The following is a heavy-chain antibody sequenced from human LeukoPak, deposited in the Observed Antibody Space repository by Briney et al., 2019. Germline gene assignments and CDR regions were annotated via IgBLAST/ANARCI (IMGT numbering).Heavy chain of an antibody. CDR2: IYYSGTT. V-gene: IGHV4-38-2*01. CDR1: GYSIGSAYF. Sequence: SETLSLTCAVSGYSIGSAYFWGWIRQPPGKGLEWIGNIYYSGTTYYNPSLRSRVTISVDTSKNQFSLKLNSVTAADTAVYYCARRPRYGLGIQTFFDYWGQGTQVTVSS. D-gene: IGHD3/OR15-3a*01. J-gene: IGHJ4*02. CDR3: ARRPRYGLGIQTFFDY.